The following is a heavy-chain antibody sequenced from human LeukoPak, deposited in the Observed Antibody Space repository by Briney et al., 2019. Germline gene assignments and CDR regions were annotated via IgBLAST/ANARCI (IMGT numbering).Heavy chain of an antibody. J-gene: IGHJ5*02. CDR2: ISSSSSYI. V-gene: IGHV3-21*01. CDR3: ARVHCSSTSCSSRGYNWFDP. Sequence: PGGSLRLSCAASGFTFSSYSMNWVRQAPGKGLEWVSSISSSSSYIYYADSVKGRFTISRDKAKNSLYLQMNSLRAEDTAVYYCARVHCSSTSCSSRGYNWFDPWGQGTLVTVSS. CDR1: GFTFSSYS. D-gene: IGHD2-2*01.